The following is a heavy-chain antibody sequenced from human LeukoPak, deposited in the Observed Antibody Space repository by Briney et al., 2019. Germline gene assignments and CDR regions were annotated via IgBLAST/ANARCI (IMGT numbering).Heavy chain of an antibody. CDR2: FSSSSSYI. CDR3: ARDLRRNYVYYYYGMDV. D-gene: IGHD4-11*01. CDR1: GFTFSSYS. Sequence: GGSLRLSCAASGFTFSSYSMNWVRQAPGKGLEWVSSFSSSSSYIYYADSVKGRFTISRDNAKNSLYLQMNSLRAEDTAVYYCARDLRRNYVYYYYGMDVWGQGTTVTVSS. J-gene: IGHJ6*02. V-gene: IGHV3-21*01.